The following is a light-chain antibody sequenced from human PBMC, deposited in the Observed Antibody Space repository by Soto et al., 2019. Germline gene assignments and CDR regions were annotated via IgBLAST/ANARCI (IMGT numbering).Light chain of an antibody. CDR1: QSVRSSY. J-gene: IGKJ2*01. CDR3: QQYGSTPYT. CDR2: GAS. Sequence: EIVLTQSPGTLSLSPGERVTLSCRASQSVRSSYLAWYQQKPGQPPRLLIYGASTRATGIPDRFSGSGSGTDFTLTISRLEPEDFAVNSCQQYGSTPYTFGQGTKMEIK. V-gene: IGKV3-20*01.